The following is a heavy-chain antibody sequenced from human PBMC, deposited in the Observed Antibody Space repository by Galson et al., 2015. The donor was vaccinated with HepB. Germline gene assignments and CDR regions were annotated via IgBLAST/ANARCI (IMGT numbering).Heavy chain of an antibody. CDR2: IKRDGSEI. D-gene: IGHD2-21*02. CDR1: GFKFNNYW. V-gene: IGHV3-7*01. J-gene: IGHJ6*02. CDR3: ARDPYCGSDCHGPTFYSSYGMDV. Sequence: SLSLSCAASGFKFNNYWMNGIRQAPGKGLEWVANIKRDGSEIFYVDSVKGRFTISRDNAKNSLYLQMHSLKAEDTAVYYCARDPYCGSDCHGPTFYSSYGMDVWGQGTTVTVSS.